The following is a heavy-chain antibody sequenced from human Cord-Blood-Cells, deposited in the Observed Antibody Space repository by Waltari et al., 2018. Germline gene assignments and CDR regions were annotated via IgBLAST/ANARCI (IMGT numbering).Heavy chain of an antibody. D-gene: IGHD1-26*01. Sequence: QVQLQQWGAGLLKPSETLSLPCAVYGGSFSGYYWSWIRQPPGKGLEWIGEINHSGSTNYNPSLKSRVTISVDTSKNQFSLKLSSVTAADTAVYYCARVYSGSFLFDYWGQGTLVTVSS. CDR1: GGSFSGYY. CDR2: INHSGST. CDR3: ARVYSGSFLFDY. J-gene: IGHJ4*02. V-gene: IGHV4-34*01.